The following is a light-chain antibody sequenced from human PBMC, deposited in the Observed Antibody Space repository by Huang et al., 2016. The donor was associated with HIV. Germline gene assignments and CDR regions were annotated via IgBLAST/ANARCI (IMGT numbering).Light chain of an antibody. Sequence: EIVMTQSPATLSVCPGERATLSCRASQSVSNNLAWYQQKLGQAPRLLIYGASTRATGSPARFSGSGSWTDFTLTISSLQSEDFAVYYCQQYSDWPLWTFGQGSKVEIK. CDR2: GAS. CDR1: QSVSNN. J-gene: IGKJ1*01. CDR3: QQYSDWPLWT. V-gene: IGKV3-15*01.